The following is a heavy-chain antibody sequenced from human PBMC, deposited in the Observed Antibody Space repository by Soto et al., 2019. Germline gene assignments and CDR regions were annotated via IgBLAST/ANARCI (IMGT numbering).Heavy chain of an antibody. V-gene: IGHV1-2*02. CDR1: GYPLTAKY. CDR2: INPSSGGT. Sequence: ASVKVSCKASGYPLTAKYLHWVRQAPGQGLEWMGWINPSSGGTKEAQKFRGRVTMTRDTSISAAYMELSRLTSDDTAVYYCAKGGSSWTEWFDPWGQGTLVAVSS. CDR3: AKGGSSWTEWFDP. D-gene: IGHD6-13*01. J-gene: IGHJ5*02.